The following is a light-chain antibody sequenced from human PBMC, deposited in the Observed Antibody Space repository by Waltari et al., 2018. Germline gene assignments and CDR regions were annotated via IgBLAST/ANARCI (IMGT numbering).Light chain of an antibody. CDR2: DVN. V-gene: IGLV2-14*03. CDR3: CSFTSTSSWV. CDR1: SSDIGAYNY. Sequence: HSALTQPASVSGSPGQSITISCTGTSSDIGAYNYVSWYQQHPGKAPKRIIFDVNNRPSGVSSRCSGSKSGNTASLTISGLQAEDEADFYCCSFTSTSSWVFGGGTKLTVL. J-gene: IGLJ3*02.